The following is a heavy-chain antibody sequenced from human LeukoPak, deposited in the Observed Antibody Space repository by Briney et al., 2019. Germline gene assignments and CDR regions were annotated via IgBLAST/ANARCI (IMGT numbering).Heavy chain of an antibody. CDR3: ARVWGDYWFDP. V-gene: IGHV4-30-4*01. CDR2: IYYSGST. D-gene: IGHD2-21*02. Sequence: SETLSLTCTVSGGSISSGDYYWSWIRQPPGKGLEWIGYIYYSGSTYYNPSLKSRVTISVDTSKNQFSLKLSSVTAADTAVYYCARVWGDYWFDPWGQGTLVTVSS. J-gene: IGHJ5*02. CDR1: GGSISSGDYY.